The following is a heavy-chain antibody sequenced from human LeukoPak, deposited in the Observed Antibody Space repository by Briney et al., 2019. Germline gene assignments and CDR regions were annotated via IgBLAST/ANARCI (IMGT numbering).Heavy chain of an antibody. CDR2: IYDSGSA. CDR3: ARALQNYYHLDV. V-gene: IGHV4-59*11. CDR1: GVSINSHY. Sequence: SETRSLTCTVSGVSINSHYWSWIRQPPGNGLEWIGFIYDSGSANYKSSLESRVTMTVDTSKNQFSLKLNSVTAADTAVYYWARALQNYYHLDVWGKGTTVTVSS. J-gene: IGHJ6*03.